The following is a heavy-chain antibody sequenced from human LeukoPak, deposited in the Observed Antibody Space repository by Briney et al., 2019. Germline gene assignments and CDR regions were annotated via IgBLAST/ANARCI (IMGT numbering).Heavy chain of an antibody. V-gene: IGHV3-30*18. Sequence: GGSLRLSCAASGFNFNRFGMHWVRQAPRKGLEWVALISYEGSNDNYGDSVKGRFTISRDNSQNTVYLKMNSLRHEDRAVYFCAKDYSFSFDYWGQGAMVTVSS. D-gene: IGHD4-11*01. CDR2: ISYEGSND. CDR1: GFNFNRFG. J-gene: IGHJ4*02. CDR3: AKDYSFSFDY.